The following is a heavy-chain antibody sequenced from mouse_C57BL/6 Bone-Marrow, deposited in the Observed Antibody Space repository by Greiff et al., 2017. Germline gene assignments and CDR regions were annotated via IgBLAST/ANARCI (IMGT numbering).Heavy chain of an antibody. D-gene: IGHD2-10*02. CDR2: INPSSGYT. J-gene: IGHJ3*01. Sequence: QVQLKQSGAELARPGASVKMSCKASGYTFTSYTMHWVKQRPGRGLEWIGYINPSSGYTKYNQKFKDKATLTADKSSSTAYMQLSSLTSEDSAVYYCARSVWGFAYWGQGTLVTVSA. CDR1: GYTFTSYT. CDR3: ARSVWGFAY. V-gene: IGHV1-4*01.